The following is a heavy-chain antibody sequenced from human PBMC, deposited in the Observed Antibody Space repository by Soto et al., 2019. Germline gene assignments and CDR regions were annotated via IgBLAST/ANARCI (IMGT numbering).Heavy chain of an antibody. CDR1: GFTFSSYA. D-gene: IGHD6-13*01. Sequence: EVQLLESGGGLVQPGGSLRLSCAASGFTFSSYAMSWVRQAPGKGLEWVSAISGSGGSTYYADSVKGRFTISRDNSKNTLDLQMNSLRAEDTAVYYCAKDPYSSSWEPGEFDYWGQGTLVTVSS. CDR2: ISGSGGST. V-gene: IGHV3-23*01. J-gene: IGHJ4*02. CDR3: AKDPYSSSWEPGEFDY.